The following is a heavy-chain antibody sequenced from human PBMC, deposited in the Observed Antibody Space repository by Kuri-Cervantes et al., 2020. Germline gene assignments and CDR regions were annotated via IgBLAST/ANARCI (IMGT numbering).Heavy chain of an antibody. Sequence: GGSLRLSCAASGFTFDDYTMHWVRQAPGKGLEWVSVIYSGGSTYYADSVKGRFTISRDNSKNTLYLQMNSLRAEDTAVYYCAKLPDSSGTYYYYGMDVWGQGTTVTVSS. CDR1: GFTFDDYT. CDR2: IYSGGST. J-gene: IGHJ6*02. D-gene: IGHD3-22*01. CDR3: AKLPDSSGTYYYYGMDV. V-gene: IGHV3-23*03.